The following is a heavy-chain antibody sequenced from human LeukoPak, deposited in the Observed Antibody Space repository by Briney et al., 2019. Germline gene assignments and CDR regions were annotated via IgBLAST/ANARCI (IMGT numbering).Heavy chain of an antibody. Sequence: GGSLRLSCAASGFTFSSYAMHWVRQAPGKGLEWVALISYDGSDKYYADPVKGRFTISRDNSKNTLYLQMNSLRTEDTAVYYCARSRTVSGYDYVYWGQGTLVTVSS. CDR1: GFTFSSYA. CDR2: ISYDGSDK. V-gene: IGHV3-30-3*01. D-gene: IGHD5-12*01. J-gene: IGHJ4*02. CDR3: ARSRTVSGYDYVY.